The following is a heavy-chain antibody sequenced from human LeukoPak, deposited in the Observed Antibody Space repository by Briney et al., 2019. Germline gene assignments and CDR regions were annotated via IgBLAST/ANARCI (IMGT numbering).Heavy chain of an antibody. Sequence: GGSLRLSCAASGFTFDDYAMHWVRQAPGKGLEWVSGISWNSGSIGYADSVKGRFTISRDNAKNSLYLQMNSLRAEDTASYYCAKAHSLGWFDPWGQGTLVTVSS. D-gene: IGHD1-26*01. CDR2: ISWNSGSI. V-gene: IGHV3-9*01. J-gene: IGHJ5*02. CDR1: GFTFDDYA. CDR3: AKAHSLGWFDP.